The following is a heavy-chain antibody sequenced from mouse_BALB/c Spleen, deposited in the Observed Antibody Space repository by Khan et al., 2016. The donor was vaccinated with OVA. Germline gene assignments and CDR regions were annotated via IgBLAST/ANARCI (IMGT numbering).Heavy chain of an antibody. J-gene: IGHJ4*01. CDR3: AITPGYPMDY. CDR2: INPSNGRT. Sequence: QVQLKQSGAELVKPGASVKLSCKASGYTFTSYWMHWVKQRPGQGLEWIGEINPSNGRTNYNETFKSKATLTVDKSSSTAYMQLSSLTSEDSAVYYCAITPGYPMDYWGQGTSVTVSS. CDR1: GYTFTSYW. V-gene: IGHV1S81*02.